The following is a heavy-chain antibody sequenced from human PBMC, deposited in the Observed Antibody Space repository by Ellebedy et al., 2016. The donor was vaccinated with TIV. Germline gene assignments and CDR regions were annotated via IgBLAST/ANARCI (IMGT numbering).Heavy chain of an antibody. V-gene: IGHV3-30-3*02. D-gene: IGHD4-17*01. J-gene: IGHJ4*02. Sequence: GESLKISXAASGFPFSTYVLHWVRQAPGKGLEWVAVISEDGNTKYFADSVKGRFTISRDSSKSTLYLQMNSLRADDTAMYYCAKPARTDATDYWGQGTLVTVSS. CDR1: GFPFSTYV. CDR2: ISEDGNTK. CDR3: AKPARTDATDY.